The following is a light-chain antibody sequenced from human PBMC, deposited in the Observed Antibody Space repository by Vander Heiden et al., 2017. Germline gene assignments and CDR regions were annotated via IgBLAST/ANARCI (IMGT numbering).Light chain of an antibody. CDR1: SSDVGNDTY. CDR2: DVT. J-gene: IGLJ1*01. Sequence: QSALTQPASVSGSPGQSITISCAGTSSDVGNDTYVSWYQQHPGKAPKLVIYDVTNRPSGVSNRFSGAKSGNTASLTISGLQPEDEADYYCSSYTTSSTQVFGTGTKVTVL. CDR3: SSYTTSSTQV. V-gene: IGLV2-14*03.